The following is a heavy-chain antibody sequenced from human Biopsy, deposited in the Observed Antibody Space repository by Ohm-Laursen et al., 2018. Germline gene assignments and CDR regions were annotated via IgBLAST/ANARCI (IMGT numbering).Heavy chain of an antibody. J-gene: IGHJ6*02. CDR2: ISYDQITK. CDR1: GFTFRTYG. V-gene: IGHV3-30*18. D-gene: IGHD5/OR15-5a*01. Sequence: SLRLSCTASGFTFRTYGMHWVRLAPGKGLEWVAVISYDQITKHYADSVRGRSTISRDNSKNTLYLQVNSLRAEDTAVYYCAKDLSVYYYYGIDARGQGTTVTVSS. CDR3: AKDLSVYYYYGIDA.